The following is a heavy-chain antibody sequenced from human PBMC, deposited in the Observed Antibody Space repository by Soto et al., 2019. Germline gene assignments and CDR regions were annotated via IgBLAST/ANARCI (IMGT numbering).Heavy chain of an antibody. CDR1: GLTFTSTA. CDR3: ARGKGMEENYYYYGLDI. J-gene: IGHJ6*02. V-gene: IGHV1-58*02. D-gene: IGHD1-1*01. Sequence: VSGKGAGLTFTSTAMQKVRQARGQRLEWIGWIVVGSGNTNYAQRFQGRVNITRDTSASTAYMELSSLRSEDTAVYYCARGKGMEENYYYYGLDIWGQGTTVTVSS. CDR2: IVVGSGNT.